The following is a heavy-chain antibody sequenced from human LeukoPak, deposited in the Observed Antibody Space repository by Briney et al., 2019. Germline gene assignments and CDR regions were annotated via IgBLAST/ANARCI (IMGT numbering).Heavy chain of an antibody. CDR2: ISSSGSTM. V-gene: IGHV3-48*03. D-gene: IGHD6-19*01. CDR3: ARVAVAGAKFDR. J-gene: IGHJ5*02. Sequence: GSLRLSCVASEFIFSSYEMNWVRQAPGKGLEWASYISSSGSTMYYADSVKGRFTISRDNAKNSLHLQMNSLRAEDTAVYYCARVAVAGAKFDRWGQGTLVTVSS. CDR1: EFIFSSYE.